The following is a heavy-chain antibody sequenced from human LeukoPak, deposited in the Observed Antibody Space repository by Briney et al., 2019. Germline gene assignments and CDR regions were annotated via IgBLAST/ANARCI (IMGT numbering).Heavy chain of an antibody. J-gene: IGHJ4*02. D-gene: IGHD5-18*01. Sequence: PSETLSLTCAVYGGSFSGYYWSWIRQPPGKGLEWIGEINHSGSTNYNPSLKSRVTISVDTSKNQFSLKLSSVTAADTAVYYCARGRDTAMPIDYWGQGTLVTVSS. CDR2: INHSGST. CDR3: ARGRDTAMPIDY. CDR1: GGSFSGYY. V-gene: IGHV4-34*01.